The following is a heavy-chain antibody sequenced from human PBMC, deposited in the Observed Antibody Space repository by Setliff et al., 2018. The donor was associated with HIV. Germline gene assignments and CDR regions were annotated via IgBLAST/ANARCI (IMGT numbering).Heavy chain of an antibody. J-gene: IGHJ4*02. CDR3: ARDSGTNDHFLSPYYGALDF. Sequence: GASVKVSCKSSGYTFSDHYIHWVRQAPGQGLQWMGWINPRSGVTKYAQKFQGRFIMTTDTTINTLYMELERLTSDDTALYYCARDSGTNDHFLSPYYGALDFWGLGTRVTVSS. V-gene: IGHV1-2*02. D-gene: IGHD3-3*02. CDR1: GYTFSDHY. CDR2: INPRSGVT.